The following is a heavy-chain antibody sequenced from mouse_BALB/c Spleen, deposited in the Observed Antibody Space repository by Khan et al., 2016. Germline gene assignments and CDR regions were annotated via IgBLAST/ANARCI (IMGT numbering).Heavy chain of an antibody. CDR1: GYTFNSCW. J-gene: IGHJ3*01. V-gene: IGHV1-9*01. Sequence: QVQLKQSGAELMKPGASVKISCKATGYTFNSCWIEWVKQRPGHGLEWIGEILPGTDTTDYNEKFKDRAAFTADTSSNTAYMQLNSLTSEDSAGYYCASEELGSLFVYWGQGTLVTVSA. CDR2: ILPGTDTT. CDR3: ASEELGSLFVY. D-gene: IGHD3-1*01.